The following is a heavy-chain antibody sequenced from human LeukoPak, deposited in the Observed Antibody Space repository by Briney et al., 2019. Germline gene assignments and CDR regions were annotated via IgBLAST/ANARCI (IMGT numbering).Heavy chain of an antibody. CDR3: ASVSTTMQLWSEYYYMDV. J-gene: IGHJ6*03. CDR2: INPNSGGT. V-gene: IGHV1-2*02. CDR1: GYTFTGYY. D-gene: IGHD5-18*01. Sequence: AASVKVSCKASGYTFTGYYMHWVRQAPGQGLEWMGWINPNSGGTNYAQKFQGRVTMTRDTSISTAYMELSRLRSDDTAVYYCASVSTTMQLWSEYYYMDVWGKGTTVTVSS.